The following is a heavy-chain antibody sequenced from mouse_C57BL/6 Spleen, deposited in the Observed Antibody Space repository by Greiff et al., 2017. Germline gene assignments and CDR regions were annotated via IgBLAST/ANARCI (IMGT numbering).Heavy chain of an antibody. V-gene: IGHV1-15*01. Sequence: QVHVKQSGAELVRPGASVTLSCKASGYTFTDYEMHWVKQTPVHGLEWIGAIDPETGGTAYNQKFKGKAILTADKSSSTAYMELRSLTSEDSAVYYCTRMRTLDYWGQGTTLTVSS. CDR1: GYTFTDYE. CDR2: IDPETGGT. J-gene: IGHJ2*01. CDR3: TRMRTLDY.